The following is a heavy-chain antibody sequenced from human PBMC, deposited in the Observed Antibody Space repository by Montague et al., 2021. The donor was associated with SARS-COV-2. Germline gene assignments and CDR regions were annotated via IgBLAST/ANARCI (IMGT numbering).Heavy chain of an antibody. Sequence: TLSLTCTVSGGSISSGTYYWSWIRQPAGKGLEWIGRIYTSGSTNYNPSLKSRVTISVDTSNNQFSLKLTSVTVADTAVYYCARGPTNNIGMVATRLDYWGQGTLVTVSS. CDR3: ARGPTNNIGMVATRLDY. CDR1: GGSISSGTYY. CDR2: IYTSGST. V-gene: IGHV4-61*02. J-gene: IGHJ4*02. D-gene: IGHD5-12*01.